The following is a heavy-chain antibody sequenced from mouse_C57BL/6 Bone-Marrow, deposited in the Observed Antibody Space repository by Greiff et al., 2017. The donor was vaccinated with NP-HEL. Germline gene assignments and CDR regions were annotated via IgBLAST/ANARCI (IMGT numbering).Heavy chain of an antibody. CDR3: SKNVDGHDIDY. J-gene: IGHJ4*01. Sequence: VKLMESGPGLVQPSQSLSITCTVSGFSLTSYGVHWVRQSPGKGLEWLGVIWRGGSTDFNAAFMSRLSNPKDNSKSQVFDKMNSLQDDDTSIYCRSKNVDGHDIDYGGQGTSVTVSS. CDR2: IWRGGST. CDR1: GFSLTSYG. V-gene: IGHV2-5*01. D-gene: IGHD2-3*01.